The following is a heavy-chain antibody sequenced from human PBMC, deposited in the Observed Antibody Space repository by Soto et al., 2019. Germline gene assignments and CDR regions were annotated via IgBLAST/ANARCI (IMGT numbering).Heavy chain of an antibody. J-gene: IGHJ6*02. V-gene: IGHV3-7*01. CDR2: IKEDGSEK. Sequence: GGSLRLSCAASGFTFSSSWMTWVRQAPGKGLAWVANIKEDGSEKYYVDSVKGRFTISRDNTNESLYLQMNSLRAEDTAVYYCAGDPAPVGYRGLDVWGQGTTVTVSS. CDR1: GFTFSSSW. CDR3: AGDPAPVGYRGLDV. D-gene: IGHD5-12*01.